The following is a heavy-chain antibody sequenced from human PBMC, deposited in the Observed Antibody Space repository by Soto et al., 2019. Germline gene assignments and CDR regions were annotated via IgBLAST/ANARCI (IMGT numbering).Heavy chain of an antibody. V-gene: IGHV3-23*01. Sequence: GGSLRLSCAASGFTFSSYAMSWVRQAPGKGLEWVSAISGSGGSTYYADSVKGRFTISRDNSKNSLYLQMNSLRDEDTAVYYCARDQREYYSYGMDVWGQGTMVTVSS. J-gene: IGHJ6*02. CDR1: GFTFSSYA. CDR3: ARDQREYYSYGMDV. CDR2: ISGSGGST.